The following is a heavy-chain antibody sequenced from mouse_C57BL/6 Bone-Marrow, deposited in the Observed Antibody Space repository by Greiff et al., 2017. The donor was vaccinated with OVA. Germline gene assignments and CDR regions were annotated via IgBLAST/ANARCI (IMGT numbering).Heavy chain of an antibody. Sequence: EVQLQQSGPGLAKPSQTLSLTCSVTGYSITSDYWNWIRKFPGNKLEYMGYISYSGSTYYNPSLKSRLSITRDTSKNQYYLQLNSVTTEDTATYYCARSLHYYGSSYSYYAMDYWGQGTSVTVSS. CDR2: ISYSGST. CDR1: GYSITSDY. J-gene: IGHJ4*01. D-gene: IGHD1-1*01. V-gene: IGHV3-8*01. CDR3: ARSLHYYGSSYSYYAMDY.